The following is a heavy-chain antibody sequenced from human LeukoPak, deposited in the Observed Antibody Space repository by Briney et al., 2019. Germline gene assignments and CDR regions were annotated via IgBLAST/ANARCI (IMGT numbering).Heavy chain of an antibody. CDR3: ARDGSGYCTNGVCFSFDY. J-gene: IGHJ4*02. D-gene: IGHD2-8*01. CDR1: GYTFTSYD. V-gene: IGHV1-8*01. CDR2: MNPNSGNT. Sequence: ASVKVSCKASGYTFTSYDINWVRQATGQGLEWMGWMNPNSGNTGYAQKFQGRVTMTRNTSISTAYMELSSLRSEDTAVYYCARDGSGYCTNGVCFSFDYWGQGTLVTVSS.